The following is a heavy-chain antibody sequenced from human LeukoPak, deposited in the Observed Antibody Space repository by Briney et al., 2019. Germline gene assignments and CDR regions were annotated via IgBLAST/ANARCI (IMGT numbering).Heavy chain of an antibody. CDR2: IYTNGNT. CDR1: GGSFSSYY. J-gene: IGHJ5*02. CDR3: AREGLIPKNWFDT. V-gene: IGHV4-4*07. D-gene: IGHD2-21*01. Sequence: PSETLCLTCTVSGGSFSSYYWSWIRQSAGKGLEWIGRIYTNGNTYYNPSFQSRVTMSVDTSRTQFSLKLTSVTAADTAVYYCAREGLIPKNWFDTRGAGTLVTVSS.